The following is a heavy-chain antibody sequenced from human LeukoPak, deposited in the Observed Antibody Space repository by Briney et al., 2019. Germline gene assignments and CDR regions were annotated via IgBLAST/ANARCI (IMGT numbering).Heavy chain of an antibody. CDR1: GGSFSGYY. D-gene: IGHD2-2*01. Sequence: PSETLSLTCAVYGGSFSGYYWSWIRQPPGKGLEGIGEINHSGSTNYNPSLKSRVTISVDTSKNQFSLKLSSVTAADTAVYYCARGSALGYCSSTSCYYTYWGQGTLVTISS. V-gene: IGHV4-34*01. CDR2: INHSGST. CDR3: ARGSALGYCSSTSCYYTY. J-gene: IGHJ4*02.